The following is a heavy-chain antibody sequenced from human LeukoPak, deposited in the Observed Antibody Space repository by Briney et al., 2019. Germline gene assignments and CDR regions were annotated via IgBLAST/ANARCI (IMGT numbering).Heavy chain of an antibody. J-gene: IGHJ6*03. V-gene: IGHV1-69*05. CDR1: GGTFSSYA. CDR2: IIPIFGTA. D-gene: IGHD5-12*01. Sequence: ASVKVSCKASGGTFSSYAISWVRQAPGQGLEWMGGIIPIFGTANYAQKFQGRVTITTDESTSTAYMELSSLRSEDTAVYYCATLNGLNSGYDFYYYYMDVWGKGTTVTVSS. CDR3: ATLNGLNSGYDFYYYYMDV.